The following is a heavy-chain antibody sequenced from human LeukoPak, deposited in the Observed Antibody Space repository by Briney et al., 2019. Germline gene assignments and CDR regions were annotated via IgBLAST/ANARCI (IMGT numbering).Heavy chain of an antibody. CDR3: ARDTGGSGLY. CDR1: GDFISGYY. Sequence: SETLSLTCTVSGDFISGYYWGWIRQPPGKGLEWIGHIYDTESTNYSPSLKSRVTISVDTSKNQFSLKLSSVTAADTAVYYCARDTGGSGLYWGQGTLVTVSS. V-gene: IGHV4-59*12. D-gene: IGHD3-16*01. CDR2: IYDTEST. J-gene: IGHJ4*02.